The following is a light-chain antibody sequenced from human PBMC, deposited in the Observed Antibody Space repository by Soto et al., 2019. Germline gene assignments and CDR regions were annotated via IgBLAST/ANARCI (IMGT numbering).Light chain of an antibody. CDR3: QQSYSTPPWT. CDR2: AAS. J-gene: IGKJ1*01. V-gene: IGKV1-39*01. CDR1: QSIGSY. Sequence: DIQMTQSPSSLSASVGDRVTITCRASQSIGSYLNWYRQKPGKAPKLLIYAASSLQSGVPSRFSGSGSGTDFTLTISSLQPEDFATYYCQQSYSTPPWTFGQGTKVDIK.